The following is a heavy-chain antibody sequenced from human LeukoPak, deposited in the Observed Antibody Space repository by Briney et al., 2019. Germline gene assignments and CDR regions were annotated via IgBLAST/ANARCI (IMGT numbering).Heavy chain of an antibody. D-gene: IGHD6-19*01. CDR1: GFTFSSYG. J-gene: IGHJ4*02. CDR2: IRYDGSNK. V-gene: IGHV3-30*02. Sequence: GGSLRLSCASSGFTFSSYGMHWVRQAPGKGLEWVTFIRYDGSNKYYADSVKGRFTISRDNSKNTLYLQMNSLRAEDTAVYYCASGLYSRGWYWGQGTLVTVSS. CDR3: ASGLYSRGWY.